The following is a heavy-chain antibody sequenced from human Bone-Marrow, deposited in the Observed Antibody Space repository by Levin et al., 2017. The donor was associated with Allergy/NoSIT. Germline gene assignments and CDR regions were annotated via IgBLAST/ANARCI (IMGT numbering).Heavy chain of an antibody. J-gene: IGHJ5*02. CDR2: ISSGYPST. D-gene: IGHD5-18*01. V-gene: IGHV3-23*01. CDR1: GFTFSSNA. CDR3: ARGGDTEMSTPTMGLDP. Sequence: SRGSLRLSCAASGFTFSSNAMSWVRQAPGKGLEWVSSISSGYPSTYYSDSVKGRFTISRDNSKSTLYLQMNTLRAEDTAIYYCARGGDTEMSTPTMGLDPWGQGTLVIVSS.